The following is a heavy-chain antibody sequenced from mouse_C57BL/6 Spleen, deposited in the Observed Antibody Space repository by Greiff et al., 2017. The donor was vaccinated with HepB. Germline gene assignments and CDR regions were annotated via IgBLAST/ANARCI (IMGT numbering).Heavy chain of an antibody. D-gene: IGHD1-1*01. CDR3: ARAVDPYAMDY. CDR2: IHPNSGST. V-gene: IGHV1-64*01. CDR1: GYTFTSYW. J-gene: IGHJ4*01. Sequence: QVQLQHPGAELVKPGASVKLSCKASGYTFTSYWMHWVKQRPGQGLEWIGMIHPNSGSTNYNEKFKSKATLTVDKSSSTAYMQLSSLTSEDSAVYYCARAVDPYAMDYWGQGTSVTVSS.